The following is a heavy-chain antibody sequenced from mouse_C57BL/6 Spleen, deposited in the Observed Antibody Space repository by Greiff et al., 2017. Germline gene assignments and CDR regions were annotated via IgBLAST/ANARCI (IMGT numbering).Heavy chain of an antibody. CDR3: AEGTTVVATGAMDY. V-gene: IGHV1-4*01. J-gene: IGHJ4*01. D-gene: IGHD1-1*01. CDR1: GYTFTSYT. Sequence: VQLQESGAELARPGASVKMSCKASGYTFTSYTMHWVKQRPGQGLEWIGYINPSSGYTKYNQKFKDKDTLTADKSSSTAYMQLSSLTSEDSAVYYCAEGTTVVATGAMDYWGQGTSVTVSS. CDR2: INPSSGYT.